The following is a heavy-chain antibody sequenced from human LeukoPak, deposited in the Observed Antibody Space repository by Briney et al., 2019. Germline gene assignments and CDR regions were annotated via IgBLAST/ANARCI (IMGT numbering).Heavy chain of an antibody. V-gene: IGHV3-23*01. CDR3: AKSSGLYYYDSSGYYRYYFDY. Sequence: GGSLRLSCAASGFTFSSYAMSWVRQAPGKGLEWVSAISGSGGSTYYADSMKGRFTISRDNSKNTLYLQMNSLRAEDTAVYYCAKSSGLYYYDSSGYYRYYFDYWGQGTLVTVSS. CDR2: ISGSGGST. J-gene: IGHJ4*02. CDR1: GFTFSSYA. D-gene: IGHD3-22*01.